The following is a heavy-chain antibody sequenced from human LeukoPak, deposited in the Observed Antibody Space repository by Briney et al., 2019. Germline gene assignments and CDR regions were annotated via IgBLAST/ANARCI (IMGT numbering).Heavy chain of an antibody. J-gene: IGHJ3*02. V-gene: IGHV3-66*01. CDR1: GFTVSTNY. Sequence: GGSLRLSCAASGFTVSTNYMSWVRQAPGKGLEWVSVIYSGGSTYYADSVKGRFTISRDNSKNTLYLQMSSLRAEDTAVYYCARYLTGWSSAFDIWGQGTMVTVSS. CDR2: IYSGGST. D-gene: IGHD6-19*01. CDR3: ARYLTGWSSAFDI.